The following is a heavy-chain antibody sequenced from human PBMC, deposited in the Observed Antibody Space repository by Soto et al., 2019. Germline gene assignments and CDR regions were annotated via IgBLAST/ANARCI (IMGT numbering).Heavy chain of an antibody. D-gene: IGHD3-22*01. J-gene: IGHJ3*02. V-gene: IGHV3-23*01. Sequence: GGSLRLSCAASGFTFSSYAMSWVRQAPGKGLEWVSAISGSGGSTYYADSVKGRFTISRDNSKNTLYLQMNSLRAEDTAVYYCAKDRPTYYYDSSGYYQDAFDIWGQGTMVTVSS. CDR3: AKDRPTYYYDSSGYYQDAFDI. CDR2: ISGSGGST. CDR1: GFTFSSYA.